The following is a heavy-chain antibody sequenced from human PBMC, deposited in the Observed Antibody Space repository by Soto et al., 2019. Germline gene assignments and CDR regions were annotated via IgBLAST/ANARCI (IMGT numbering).Heavy chain of an antibody. CDR3: ARVPLLHSGYEFPYFDY. CDR2: IYYSGST. V-gene: IGHV4-59*01. D-gene: IGHD5-12*01. Sequence: PSETLSLTCTVSGGSISSYYWSWIRQPPGKGLEWIGYIYYSGSTNYNPSLKSRVTISVDTSKNKFFLKLSSVTAADTAVYYCARVPLLHSGYEFPYFDYWGQGTLVTVSS. J-gene: IGHJ4*02. CDR1: GGSISSYY.